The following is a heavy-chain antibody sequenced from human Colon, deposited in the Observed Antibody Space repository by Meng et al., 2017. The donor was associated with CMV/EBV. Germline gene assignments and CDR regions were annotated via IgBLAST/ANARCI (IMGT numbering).Heavy chain of an antibody. CDR2: IVSSSTYI. CDR3: ARDTISGVVAFDY. D-gene: IGHD3-3*01. V-gene: IGHV3-21*06. CDR1: GFTFSSYG. Sequence: GGSLRLSCAASGFTFSSYGMNWVRQAPGKGLEWVASIVSSSTYIFYADSVKGRFTISRDNGKSLLYLQMNDLRAEDTGVYYCARDTISGVVAFDYWGQGTLVTVSS. J-gene: IGHJ4*02.